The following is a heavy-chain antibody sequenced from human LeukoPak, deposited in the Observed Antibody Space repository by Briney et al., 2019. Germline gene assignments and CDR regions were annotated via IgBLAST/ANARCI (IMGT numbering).Heavy chain of an antibody. CDR3: ARAGGRYYYDSSGYPGNFDY. Sequence: GGSLRLSCAASGFTFSSYSMNWVRQAPGKGLEGVSSISSSSSYIYCADSVKGRFTIPRDNAKNSLYLQMNSLRAEDTAVYYCARAGGRYYYDSSGYPGNFDYWGQGTLVTVSS. D-gene: IGHD3-22*01. V-gene: IGHV3-21*01. CDR2: ISSSSSYI. J-gene: IGHJ4*02. CDR1: GFTFSSYS.